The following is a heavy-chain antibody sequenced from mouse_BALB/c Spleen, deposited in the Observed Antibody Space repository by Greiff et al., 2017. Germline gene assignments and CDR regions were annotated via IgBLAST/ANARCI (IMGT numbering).Heavy chain of an antibody. D-gene: IGHD1-1*01. CDR3: TRRDYGSSYVYYAMDY. CDR2: INPSNGGT. V-gene: IGHV1S16*01. Sequence: QVQLQQSGAELVKPGASVKLSCKASGYTFTSYYMYWVKQRPGQGLEWIGEINPSNGGTNYNEKFKRKATLTVDKSSSKEYMQISSLTSEDSAVYYCTRRDYGSSYVYYAMDYWGQGTSVTVSS. J-gene: IGHJ4*01. CDR1: GYTFTSYY.